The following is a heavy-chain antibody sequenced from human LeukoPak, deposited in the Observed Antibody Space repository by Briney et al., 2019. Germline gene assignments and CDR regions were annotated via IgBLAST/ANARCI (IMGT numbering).Heavy chain of an antibody. Sequence: SETLSLTCAVYGGSFSGYYWSWIRQPPGKGLEWIGEINHSGSTNYNPSLKSRVTISVDTSKNQFSLKLSSVTAGDRAVYYCARGERVKTTVYWFDPWGQGTLVTVSS. CDR1: GGSFSGYY. CDR2: INHSGST. CDR3: ARGERVKTTVYWFDP. J-gene: IGHJ5*02. V-gene: IGHV4-34*01. D-gene: IGHD4-17*01.